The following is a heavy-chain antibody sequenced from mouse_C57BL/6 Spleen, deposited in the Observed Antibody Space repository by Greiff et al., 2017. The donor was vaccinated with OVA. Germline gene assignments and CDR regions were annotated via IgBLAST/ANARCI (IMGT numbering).Heavy chain of an antibody. CDR3: ARQAEDSNYLVDD. CDR1: GFSLTSYG. CDR2: IWSDGST. J-gene: IGHJ2*01. V-gene: IGHV2-6-1*01. D-gene: IGHD2-5*01. Sequence: QVQLQQSGPGLVAPSQSLSITCTVSGFSLTSYGVHWVRPPPGKVLEWLVVIWSDGSTTYNSALKSRLSISKDNSKSQVFLKMNSLQTDDTAMYYCARQAEDSNYLVDDWGKGTTLTVAS.